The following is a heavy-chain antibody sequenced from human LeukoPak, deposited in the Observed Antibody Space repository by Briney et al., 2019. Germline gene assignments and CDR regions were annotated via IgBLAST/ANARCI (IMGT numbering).Heavy chain of an antibody. CDR2: ISYDGSNK. CDR1: GFTFSSYG. CDR3: AKNGLLWFGDPIRGWFDP. Sequence: PGGSLRLSCAASGFTFSSYGMHWVRQAPGKGLEWVAVISYDGSNKYYADSVKGRFTISRDNSKNTLYLQMNSLRAEDTAVYHCAKNGLLWFGDPIRGWFDPWGQGTLVTVSS. D-gene: IGHD3-10*01. V-gene: IGHV3-30*18. J-gene: IGHJ5*02.